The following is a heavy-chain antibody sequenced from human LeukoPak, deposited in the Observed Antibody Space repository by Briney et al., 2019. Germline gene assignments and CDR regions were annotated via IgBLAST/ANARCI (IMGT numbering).Heavy chain of an antibody. CDR3: ASVGGSVVVGAMGVRGDYYYYGMDV. CDR1: GYTFTSYD. V-gene: IGHV1-8*01. CDR2: MNPNSGNT. Sequence: GASVKVSCKASGYTFTSYDINWVRQATGQGLEWMGWMNPNSGNTGYAQKFQGRVTMTRNTSISTAYMELSSLRSEDTAVYYCASVGGSVVVGAMGVRGDYYYYGMDVWGQGTTVTVSS. D-gene: IGHD1-26*01. J-gene: IGHJ6*02.